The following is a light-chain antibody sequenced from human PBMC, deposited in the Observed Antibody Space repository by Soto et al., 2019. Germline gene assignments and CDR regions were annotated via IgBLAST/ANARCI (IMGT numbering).Light chain of an antibody. CDR1: QSININ. J-gene: IGKJ4*01. V-gene: IGKV3D-15*01. CDR3: HQYHSWPPLT. Sequence: EVLMTQSPATLSVSPGERVTLSCRASQSININFAWYQQKPGQAPRVLIYGASSRASGIPDRFSGSGSGTDFTLTISRLEHDDFGFDYCHQYHSWPPLTFGGGTRVEIK. CDR2: GAS.